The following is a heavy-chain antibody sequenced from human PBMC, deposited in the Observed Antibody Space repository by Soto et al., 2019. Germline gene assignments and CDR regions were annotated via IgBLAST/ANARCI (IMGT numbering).Heavy chain of an antibody. Sequence: QITLKESGPTLVKPTQTLTLTCTFSGFSLSTHGVGVGWVRQPAGKALEWLALIYWDDDKRYRPSLNSRLTITKVTSKNQVVLTMTNMDPVDTATYYCAHAMLYCTGGSCSTWFDSWGQGTLVTVSS. V-gene: IGHV2-5*02. CDR1: GFSLSTHGVG. J-gene: IGHJ5*01. D-gene: IGHD2-15*01. CDR3: AHAMLYCTGGSCSTWFDS. CDR2: IYWDDDK.